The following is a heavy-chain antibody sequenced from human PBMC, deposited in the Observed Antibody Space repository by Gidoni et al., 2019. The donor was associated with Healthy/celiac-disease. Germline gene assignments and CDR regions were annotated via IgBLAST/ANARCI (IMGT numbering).Heavy chain of an antibody. Sequence: QVQLQESGPGLVKPSETLSLTCTVSGGSISSYYWSWIRQPPGKGLEWIGYIYYSGSTNYNPSLKSRVTISVDTSKNQFSLKLSSVTAADTAVYYCARGGDNHYYYYYMDVWGKGTTVTVSS. D-gene: IGHD1-20*01. CDR2: IYYSGST. CDR1: GGSISSYY. V-gene: IGHV4-59*12. J-gene: IGHJ6*03. CDR3: ARGGDNHYYYYYMDV.